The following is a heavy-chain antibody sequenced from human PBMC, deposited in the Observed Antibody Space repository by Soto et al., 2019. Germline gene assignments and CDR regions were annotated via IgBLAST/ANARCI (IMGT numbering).Heavy chain of an antibody. Sequence: SETLSLTCAVYGGSFSGYYWSWIRQPPGKGLEWIGEINHSGSTNYNPSLKSRVTISVDTSKNQFSLKLSFVTAADTAVYYCARTITFFGVVITRPRNYFDYWGQGTLVTVSS. CDR3: ARTITFFGVVITRPRNYFDY. J-gene: IGHJ4*02. CDR1: GGSFSGYY. V-gene: IGHV4-34*01. CDR2: INHSGST. D-gene: IGHD3-3*01.